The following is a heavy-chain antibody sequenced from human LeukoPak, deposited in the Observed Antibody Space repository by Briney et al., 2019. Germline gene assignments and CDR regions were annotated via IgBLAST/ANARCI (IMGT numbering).Heavy chain of an antibody. V-gene: IGHV3-30-3*01. CDR2: ISYDGSNN. CDR3: ARFQGDYHYFDC. Sequence: AGTLSLSCAVSGCTFSSYAMHWVRQPPGKGLEWVGVISYDGSNNYYPDPEKGRFTIPRDNSKNTLYLQMNSLGAKDTAVYYCARFQGDYHYFDCWGQGTLVTVSS. J-gene: IGHJ4*02. D-gene: IGHD2-21*01. CDR1: GCTFSSYA.